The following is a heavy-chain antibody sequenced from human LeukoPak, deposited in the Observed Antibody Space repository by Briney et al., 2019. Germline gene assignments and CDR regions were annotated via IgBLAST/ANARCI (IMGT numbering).Heavy chain of an antibody. CDR2: ISGSGGST. J-gene: IGHJ4*02. Sequence: RGSLRLSCAASGFTFSSYAMSWVRQAPGKGLEWVSGISGSGGSTYYADSVKGRFTIFRDNSKNTLYLQMNSLRAEDTAVYHCANGWSPDYWGRGTLATVSS. V-gene: IGHV3-23*01. D-gene: IGHD2-15*01. CDR3: ANGWSPDY. CDR1: GFTFSSYA.